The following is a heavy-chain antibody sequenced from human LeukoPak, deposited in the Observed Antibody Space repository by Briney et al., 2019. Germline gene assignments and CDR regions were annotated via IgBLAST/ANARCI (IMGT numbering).Heavy chain of an antibody. CDR2: VHYTGTT. Sequence: KSSETLSLTCTASGGFISSYHWNWIRQSPGKGLEWIGYVHYTGTTNYNPSLKSRVVMSVDTSKNQFSLNLNSVTAADTAVYYCARRGAARRYDGLDVWGQGTTVTVSS. V-gene: IGHV4-59*08. D-gene: IGHD6-6*01. CDR3: ARRGAARRYDGLDV. J-gene: IGHJ6*02. CDR1: GGFISSYH.